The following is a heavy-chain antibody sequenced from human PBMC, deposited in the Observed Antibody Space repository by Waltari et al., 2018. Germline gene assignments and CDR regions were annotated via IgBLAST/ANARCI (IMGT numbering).Heavy chain of an antibody. D-gene: IGHD6-19*01. J-gene: IGHJ5*02. V-gene: IGHV4-34*01. CDR1: GGSFGGYY. CDR2: INHSGRT. CDR3: ASHSQWLVRWGWFDP. Sequence: QVPLQPWGAGLLKPSVTLSLTCAVYGGSFGGYYWSWLRQPPGKGLEWIGEINHSGRTNYNPSLKSRVTISVDTSKNQCSLKLSSVTAADTAVYYCASHSQWLVRWGWFDPWGQGTLVTVSS.